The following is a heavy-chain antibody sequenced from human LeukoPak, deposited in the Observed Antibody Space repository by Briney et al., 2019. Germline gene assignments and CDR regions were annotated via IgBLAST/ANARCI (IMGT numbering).Heavy chain of an antibody. CDR1: GFTFSSYV. CDR2: ISYDGSNE. CDR3: ARHGAMEWFGELTPRGFNY. J-gene: IGHJ4*02. V-gene: IGHV3-30*04. D-gene: IGHD3-10*01. Sequence: GGSLRLSCAASGFTFSSYVMHWVRQAPGKGLEWVAIISYDGSNEYYADSVKGRFTISRDNSKNTLYLQMNSLRAADTAVYYCARHGAMEWFGELTPRGFNYWGQGTLVTVSS.